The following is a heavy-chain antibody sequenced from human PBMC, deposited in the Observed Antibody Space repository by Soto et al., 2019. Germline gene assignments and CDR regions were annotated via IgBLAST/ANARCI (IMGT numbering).Heavy chain of an antibody. V-gene: IGHV2-5*02. J-gene: IGHJ4*02. D-gene: IGHD6-19*01. CDR3: AHNPYNSGWSHFDY. CDR2: IYWDDDK. CDR1: GFSLSTTGVA. Sequence: QNTLKESGPTLVKPTQTLTLTCTFSGFSLSTTGVAVGWIRQPPGKALEWLAIIYWDDDKRYSPSLKTRLTITKDTSKNQVVLTMTNMDPEDTATYYCAHNPYNSGWSHFDYWGQGTLVTVSA.